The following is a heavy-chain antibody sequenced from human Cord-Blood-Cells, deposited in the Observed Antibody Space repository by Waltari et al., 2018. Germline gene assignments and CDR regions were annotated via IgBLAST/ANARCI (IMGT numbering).Heavy chain of an antibody. J-gene: IGHJ4*02. Sequence: QVQLVQSGAEVKKPGSSVKVSCKASGGTFSSYAISWVRQAPGQGLEWMGGIGAIFGKANYAQKFQGRVTITADESTSTAYMELSSLRSEDTAVYYCARDSAIFGVVIMGFDYWGQGTLVTVSS. CDR1: GGTFSSYA. CDR2: IGAIFGKA. CDR3: ARDSAIFGVVIMGFDY. D-gene: IGHD3-3*01. V-gene: IGHV1-69*01.